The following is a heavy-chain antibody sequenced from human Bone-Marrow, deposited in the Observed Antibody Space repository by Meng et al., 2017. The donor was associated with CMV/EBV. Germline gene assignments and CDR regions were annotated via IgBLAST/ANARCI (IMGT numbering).Heavy chain of an antibody. Sequence: GGSLRLSCAASGFTFSSYGMHWVRQAPGKGLEWVAVIRYDGSNKYYADSVKCRFTISRDNSKHTLYLQMNTLRAEDTAVYYCAKPVLRTYYDFWSGDYYYGMDVWGQGTTVTVSS. V-gene: IGHV3-30*02. CDR1: GFTFSSYG. CDR3: AKPVLRTYYDFWSGDYYYGMDV. D-gene: IGHD3-3*01. J-gene: IGHJ6*02. CDR2: IRYDGSNK.